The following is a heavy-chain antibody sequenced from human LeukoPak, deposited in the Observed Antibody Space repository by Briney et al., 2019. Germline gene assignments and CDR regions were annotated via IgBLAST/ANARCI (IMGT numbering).Heavy chain of an antibody. V-gene: IGHV3-30-3*01. CDR2: ISYDGSNK. Sequence: GGSRRLSCAASGFTFRSYAMHWVRQAPGKGLEWVAVISYDGSNKYYADSVKGRFSISRDNSKNTLNLQMNSLRAEDTAVYYCARELEAFDIWGQGTMVTVSS. J-gene: IGHJ3*02. D-gene: IGHD1-1*01. CDR1: GFTFRSYA. CDR3: ARELEAFDI.